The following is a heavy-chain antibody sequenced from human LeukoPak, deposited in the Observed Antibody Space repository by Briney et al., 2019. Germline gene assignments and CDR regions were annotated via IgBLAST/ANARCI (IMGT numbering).Heavy chain of an antibody. J-gene: IGHJ3*02. V-gene: IGHV4-4*07. CDR2: IYTSGST. CDR3: ARDRDYYDSNDAFDI. Sequence: PSETLSLTCTVSVGSISGYYWSWIRQPAGKGLEWIGRIYTSGSTNYNPSLKSRVTMSVDTSKNQFSLKLSSVTAADTAEYYCARDRDYYDSNDAFDIWGQGTMVTVSS. D-gene: IGHD3-22*01. CDR1: VGSISGYY.